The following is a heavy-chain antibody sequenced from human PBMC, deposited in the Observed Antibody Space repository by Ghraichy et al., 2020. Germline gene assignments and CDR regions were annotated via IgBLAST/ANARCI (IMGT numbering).Heavy chain of an antibody. V-gene: IGHV2-26*01. CDR3: ARIHGDYEEGDLYYYFDY. Sequence: SGPTLVKPTETLTLTCTVSGFSLSNARMGVSWIRQPPGKALEWLAHIFSNDEKSYSTSLKSRLTISKDTSKSQVVLTMTNMDPVDTATYYCARIHGDYEEGDLYYYFDYWGQGTLVTVSS. CDR2: IFSNDEK. CDR1: GFSLSNARMG. J-gene: IGHJ4*02. D-gene: IGHD4-17*01.